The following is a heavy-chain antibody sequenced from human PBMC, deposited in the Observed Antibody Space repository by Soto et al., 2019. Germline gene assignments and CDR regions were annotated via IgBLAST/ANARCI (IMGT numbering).Heavy chain of an antibody. J-gene: IGHJ4*02. CDR2: ITSDTKTI. V-gene: IGHV3-48*02. D-gene: IGHD6-19*01. Sequence: EVQLVESGGALVQPGGSLRLSCVASGFKFSIYSMNWIRQAPGKGLEWSAYITSDTKTIKYADSVKGRFTISGDNAKNSVYLQTNSLSDEDTAVYYCARSVEGHFDYWGQGAVVTVSS. CDR1: GFKFSIYS. CDR3: ARSVEGHFDY.